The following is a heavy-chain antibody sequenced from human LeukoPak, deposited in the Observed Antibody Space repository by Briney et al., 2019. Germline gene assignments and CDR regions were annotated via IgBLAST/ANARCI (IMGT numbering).Heavy chain of an antibody. V-gene: IGHV3-66*01. CDR1: GFTVSSNY. D-gene: IGHD2-15*01. CDR2: IYSGGST. CDR3: ARVSSSGGSCYWFDP. Sequence: GGSLRLSCAASGFTVSSNYMSWVRQAPGKGPEWVSVIYSGGSTYYADSVKGRFTISRDNSKNTLYLQMNSLRAEDTAVYYCARVSSSGGSCYWFDPWGQGTLVTVSS. J-gene: IGHJ5*02.